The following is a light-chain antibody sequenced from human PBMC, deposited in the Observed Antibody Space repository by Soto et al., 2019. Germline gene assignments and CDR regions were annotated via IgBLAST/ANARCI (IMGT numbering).Light chain of an antibody. CDR2: EVT. V-gene: IGLV2-14*01. J-gene: IGLJ2*01. CDR3: SSFTSINTVI. Sequence: QPVLTQPASVSGSPGQSITISCTGTISDVGGYNYVSWYQQHPGKAPKLIISEVTDRPLGVSSRFSGSKSGNTASLTISGLQAEDEADYYCSSFTSINTVIFGGGTKLTVL. CDR1: ISDVGGYNY.